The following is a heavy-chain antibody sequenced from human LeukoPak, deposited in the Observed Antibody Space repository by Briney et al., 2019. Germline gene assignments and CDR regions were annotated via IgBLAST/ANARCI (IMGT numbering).Heavy chain of an antibody. CDR1: GGSISSSSYY. V-gene: IGHV4-39*01. CDR3: ARHERDGYNFDY. CDR2: IYYSGST. D-gene: IGHD5-24*01. J-gene: IGHJ4*02. Sequence: SETLSLTCTVSGGSISSSSYYWGWIRQPPGKGLEWIGSIYYSGSTYYNPSLKSRVTISVDTSKNQFSLKLSSVSAADTAVYYCARHERDGYNFDYWGQGTLVTVSS.